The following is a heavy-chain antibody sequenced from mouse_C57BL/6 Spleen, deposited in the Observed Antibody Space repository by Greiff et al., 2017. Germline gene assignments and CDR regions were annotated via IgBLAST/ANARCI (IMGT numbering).Heavy chain of an antibody. V-gene: IGHV5-6*01. D-gene: IGHD1-1*01. CDR3: ARQGDYYGSSSYAMDY. J-gene: IGHJ4*01. CDR2: ISSGGSYT. Sequence: EVQRVESGGDLVKPGGSLKLSCAASGFTFSSYGMSWVRQTPDKRLEWVATISSGGSYTYYPDSVKGRFTISRDNAKNTLYLQMSSLKSEDTAMYYCARQGDYYGSSSYAMDYWGQGTSVTVSS. CDR1: GFTFSSYG.